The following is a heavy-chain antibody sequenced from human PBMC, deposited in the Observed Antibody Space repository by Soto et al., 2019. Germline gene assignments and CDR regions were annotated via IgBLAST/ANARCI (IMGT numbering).Heavy chain of an antibody. J-gene: IGHJ4*02. CDR2: ISYDGSNK. CDR3: ARDHEEIAVDPYFDY. CDR1: GFTFSSYA. D-gene: IGHD6-19*01. Sequence: QVQLVESGGGVVQPGRSLRLSCAASGFTFSSYAMQWVRQAPGKGLEWVAVISYDGSNKYYADSVKGRFTISRDNSKNTLYLQMNSLRAEDTAVYYCARDHEEIAVDPYFDYWGQGTLVTVSS. V-gene: IGHV3-30-3*01.